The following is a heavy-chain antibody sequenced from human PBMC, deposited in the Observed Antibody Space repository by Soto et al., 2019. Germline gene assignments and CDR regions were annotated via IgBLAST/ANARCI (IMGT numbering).Heavy chain of an antibody. CDR3: AHAMLYCTGGSCSTWFDS. CDR2: IYWDDDK. V-gene: IGHV2-5*02. CDR1: GFSLSTHGVG. Sequence: QITLKESGPTLVKPTQTLTLTCTFSGFSLSTHGVGVGWIRQPAGKALEWLALIYWDDDKRYSASLNSRLTITKDTSKNQVVLTMTNMDPVDTATYYCAHAMLYCTGGSCSTWFDSWGQGTRVTVSS. D-gene: IGHD2-15*01. J-gene: IGHJ5*01.